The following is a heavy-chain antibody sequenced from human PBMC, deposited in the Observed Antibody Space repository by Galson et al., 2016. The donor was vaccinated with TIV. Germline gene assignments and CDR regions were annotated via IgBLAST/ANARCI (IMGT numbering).Heavy chain of an antibody. V-gene: IGHV4-39*07. CDR3: ARWWEVGATAGFYFDS. J-gene: IGHJ4*02. CDR1: GDSISSSRNFY. Sequence: ETLSLTCTASGDSISSSRNFYWGWIRQPPGKGLEWIGSVYYSGTTYYNPSLKSRVAISVDTSKVEFSLRLNSVTAADTAVYYWARWWEVGATAGFYFDSWGQGTLVTVSS. CDR2: VYYSGTT. D-gene: IGHD1-26*01.